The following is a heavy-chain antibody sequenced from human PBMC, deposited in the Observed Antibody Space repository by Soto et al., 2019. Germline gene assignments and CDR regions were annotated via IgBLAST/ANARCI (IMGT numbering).Heavy chain of an antibody. J-gene: IGHJ4*02. V-gene: IGHV1-69*02. CDR1: GGTFSSYM. CDR3: ARGWWGSALKGGVDY. CDR2: IIPILGVT. D-gene: IGHD2-15*01. Sequence: QVQLVQSGAEVKKPGSSVKVSCKASGGTFSSYMISWVRQAPGQGLEWMGRIIPILGVTNYAQKFQGRVTIIADKSTDTAYMERSSLTSEDTAVYYCARGWWGSALKGGVDYWGQGTLVTVSS.